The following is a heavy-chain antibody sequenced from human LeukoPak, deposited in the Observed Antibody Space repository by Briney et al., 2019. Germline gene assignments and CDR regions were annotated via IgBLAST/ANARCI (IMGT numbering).Heavy chain of an antibody. CDR1: GGSISGSSYY. D-gene: IGHD3-16*01. Sequence: SETLSLTCTVSGGSISGSSYYWGWIRQPPGKGLEWIGSIYYSGSTYYNPSLKSRVTISVDTSKNQFSLKLNSVTATDTAVYYCASLIYDHDAFDIWGQGTMVTVSS. CDR3: ASLIYDHDAFDI. CDR2: IYYSGST. V-gene: IGHV4-39*01. J-gene: IGHJ3*02.